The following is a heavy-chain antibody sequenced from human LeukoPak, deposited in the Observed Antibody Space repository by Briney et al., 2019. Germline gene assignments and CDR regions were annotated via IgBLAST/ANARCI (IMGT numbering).Heavy chain of an antibody. CDR1: GFTFSSYW. J-gene: IGHJ4*02. CDR3: ARGRYSGHDAPEDY. CDR2: INSDGSHT. V-gene: IGHV3-74*01. D-gene: IGHD5-12*01. Sequence: GGSLRLSCAASGFTFSSYWMHWARQDAGKGLVWVARINSDGSHTIYADSVKGRFTISRDNAKNKLYLQMNSLRAEDTAVYYCARGRYSGHDAPEDYWGQGTLVSVSS.